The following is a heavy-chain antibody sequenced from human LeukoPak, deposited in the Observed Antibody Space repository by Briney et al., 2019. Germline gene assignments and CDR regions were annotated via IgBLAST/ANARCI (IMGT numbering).Heavy chain of an antibody. D-gene: IGHD2-15*01. J-gene: IGHJ4*02. CDR1: GGSISSYY. V-gene: IGHV4-30-4*08. CDR2: IYYSGST. Sequence: SETLSLTCTVSGGSISSYYWSWIRQPPGKGLEWIGYIYYSGSTYYNPSLKSRVTISVDTSKNQFSLKLSSVTAADTAVYYCAREDCSGGSCYSDYWGQGTLVTVSS. CDR3: AREDCSGGSCYSDY.